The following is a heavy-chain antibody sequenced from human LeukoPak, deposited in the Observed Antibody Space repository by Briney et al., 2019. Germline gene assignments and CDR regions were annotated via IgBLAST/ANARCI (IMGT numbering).Heavy chain of an antibody. D-gene: IGHD1-26*01. Sequence: GGFLRLSCAASGFTFSSYAMHWVRQAPGKGLEWVAVISYDGSNKYYADSVKGRFTISRDNSKNTLYLQMNSLRAEDTAVYYCARGSSSGSYAWFDPWGQGTLVTVSS. CDR2: ISYDGSNK. CDR1: GFTFSSYA. J-gene: IGHJ5*02. CDR3: ARGSSSGSYAWFDP. V-gene: IGHV3-30-3*01.